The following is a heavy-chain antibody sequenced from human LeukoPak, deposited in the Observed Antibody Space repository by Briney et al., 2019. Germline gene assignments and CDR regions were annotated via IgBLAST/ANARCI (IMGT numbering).Heavy chain of an antibody. Sequence: PGGSLRLSCAASGFTFSNAWMSWVRQAPGKGLEWVSSISSSSSYIYYADSVKGRFTISRDNAKNSLYLQMNSLRAEDTAVYYCAREHSGYNIYYYDYWGQGTLVTVSS. D-gene: IGHD3-3*01. CDR2: ISSSSSYI. V-gene: IGHV3-21*01. CDR1: GFTFSNAW. J-gene: IGHJ4*02. CDR3: AREHSGYNIYYYDY.